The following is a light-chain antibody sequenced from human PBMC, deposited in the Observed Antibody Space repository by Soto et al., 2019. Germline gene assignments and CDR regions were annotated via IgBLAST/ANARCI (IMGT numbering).Light chain of an antibody. CDR3: QQYTDYSWT. V-gene: IGKV1-5*03. CDR2: KAS. Sequence: DIHMTQSPSTLSASVGDRVTITCRASQSLTICLAWYQQKPGKAPNLLIYKASSLESGIPARFSGSGSGTEFTLTISSLQPDDFATYYCQQYTDYSWTFGQGTKVEVK. J-gene: IGKJ1*01. CDR1: QSLTIC.